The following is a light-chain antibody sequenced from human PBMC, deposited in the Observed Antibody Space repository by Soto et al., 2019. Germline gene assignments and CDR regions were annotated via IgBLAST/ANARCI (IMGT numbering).Light chain of an antibody. CDR1: SSDVGSYNL. Sequence: QSALTQPASVSGSPGQSITISCTGTSSDVGSYNLVSWYQHHPGKAPKLLIFEGSKRPSGVPDRFSGSKSGNTASLTVSGLQAEDEADYYCSSYAGSNNLGVFGGGTKLTVL. J-gene: IGLJ3*02. V-gene: IGLV2-14*02. CDR2: EGS. CDR3: SSYAGSNNLGV.